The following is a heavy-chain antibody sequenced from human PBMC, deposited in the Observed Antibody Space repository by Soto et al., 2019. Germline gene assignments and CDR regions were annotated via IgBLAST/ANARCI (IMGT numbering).Heavy chain of an antibody. CDR3: AHSEEATVGLWFSFDP. D-gene: IGHD3-10*01. CDR1: GFSLSTSGVG. V-gene: IGHV2-5*02. J-gene: IGHJ5*02. CDR2: IYWDDDK. Sequence: QITLKESGPTLVKPTQTLTLTCTFSGFSLSTSGVGVGWIRQPPGKALEWLALIYWDDDKRYSPSLKSRLTNTXXTXKXQVVLTMTNMDPVDTATYYCAHSEEATVGLWFSFDPWGQGTLVTVSS.